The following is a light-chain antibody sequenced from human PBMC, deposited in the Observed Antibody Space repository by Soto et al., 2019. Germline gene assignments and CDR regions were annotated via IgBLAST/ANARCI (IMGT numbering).Light chain of an antibody. J-gene: IGLJ1*01. CDR1: SSDVGGYNY. Sequence: QSVLTQPRSVSWSPGQSVTISCTGTSSDVGGYNYVSWYQHHPGKVPKLMIYDVNKRPSGVPDRFSGSKSGNTASLTISGLQAEDEADYYCSSYAGSYTYVLGTGTKVTVL. CDR2: DVN. CDR3: SSYAGSYTYV. V-gene: IGLV2-11*01.